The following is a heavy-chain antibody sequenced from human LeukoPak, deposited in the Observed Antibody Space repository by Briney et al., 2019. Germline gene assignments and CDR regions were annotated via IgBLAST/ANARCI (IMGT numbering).Heavy chain of an antibody. Sequence: SXTLSLTCAVSGGSISSHYWTWVRQPPGKGLEWMGDIYNSGSNNYNPSLKRRVTISVDTSNSQFSLNLSSVTAAATAVYYCGRAVLVGFFSSSYIDVWGNGTPVTVSS. CDR2: IYNSGSN. D-gene: IGHD2-15*01. CDR1: GGSISSHY. CDR3: GRAVLVGFFSSSYIDV. V-gene: IGHV4-59*11. J-gene: IGHJ6*03.